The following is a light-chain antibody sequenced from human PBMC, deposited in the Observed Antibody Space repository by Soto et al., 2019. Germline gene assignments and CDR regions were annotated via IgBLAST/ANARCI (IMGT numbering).Light chain of an antibody. CDR2: WAS. Sequence: DIVMTQSPDSLAVSLGERATIDCKSSQNILYSSNNKNYLAWYQHKPGQPPKLLIYWASTREPGIPDRFSGSGSGTYFTLTISSLQADEVAVYYCQQYYTYPYTFGQGTKLEIK. CDR1: QNILYSSNNKNY. CDR3: QQYYTYPYT. V-gene: IGKV4-1*01. J-gene: IGKJ2*01.